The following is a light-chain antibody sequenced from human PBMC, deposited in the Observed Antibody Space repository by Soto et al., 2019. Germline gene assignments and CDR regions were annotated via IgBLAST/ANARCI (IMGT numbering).Light chain of an antibody. CDR2: SNN. J-gene: IGLJ3*02. CDR1: SSNIGSNT. Sequence: QSVLTQPPSASGTPGQRVTISCSGSSSNIGSNTVNWYQQLPGTAPKLLIYSNNQRPSGVPDRFSGSKSGTSASLAISGLQSEDEADYYCAAWDDSLIFRVFGGGTKLTVL. V-gene: IGLV1-44*01. CDR3: AAWDDSLIFRV.